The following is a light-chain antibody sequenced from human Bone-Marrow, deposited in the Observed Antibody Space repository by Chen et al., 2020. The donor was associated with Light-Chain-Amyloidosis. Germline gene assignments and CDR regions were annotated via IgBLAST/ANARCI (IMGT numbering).Light chain of an antibody. Sequence: SYVLTQPSSVSVAPGQTATIACGGNNIGSTSVHWYQQTPGQAPLLVGYDDSDRPSGIPERLAGSNSGTTATLTISGGEDGEEADYYCQVWDRGSDRPVFGGGTKLTVL. V-gene: IGLV3-21*02. CDR3: QVWDRGSDRPV. CDR2: DDS. CDR1: NIGSTS. J-gene: IGLJ3*02.